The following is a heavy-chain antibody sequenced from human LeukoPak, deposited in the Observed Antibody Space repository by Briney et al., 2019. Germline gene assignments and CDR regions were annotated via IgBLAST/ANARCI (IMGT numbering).Heavy chain of an antibody. Sequence: PGGSLRLSCAASGFTFSSYVMHWVRQAPGKGLEWVAVISYDGSNKYYADSVKGRFTISRDNSKNTPYLQMNSLRAEDTAVYYCARDHMGGDSSGYYWQGFFDYWGQGTLVTVSS. D-gene: IGHD3-22*01. V-gene: IGHV3-30-3*01. CDR1: GFTFSSYV. CDR2: ISYDGSNK. J-gene: IGHJ4*02. CDR3: ARDHMGGDSSGYYWQGFFDY.